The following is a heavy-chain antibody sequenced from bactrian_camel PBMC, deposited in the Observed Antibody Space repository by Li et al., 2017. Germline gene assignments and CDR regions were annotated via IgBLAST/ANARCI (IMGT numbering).Heavy chain of an antibody. CDR2: IGSYGST. V-gene: IGHV3S53*01. D-gene: IGHD6*01. CDR1: GGIYGSYC. CDR3: VRDRGLAVPAGSFDY. Sequence: HVQLVESGGGSVQAGGSLRLSCAASGGIYGSYCMGWFRQAPGKEREGVAAIGSYGSTRYADSVKGRFTISRDNAKNTINLELNSLKIEDTAMYYCVRDRGLAVPAGSFDYWAQGTQVTVS. J-gene: IGHJ6*01.